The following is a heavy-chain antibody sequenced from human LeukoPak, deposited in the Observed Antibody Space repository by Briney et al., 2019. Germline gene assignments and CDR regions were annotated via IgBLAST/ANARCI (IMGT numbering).Heavy chain of an antibody. CDR3: AKYGGNAR. J-gene: IGHJ4*02. V-gene: IGHV3-53*01. Sequence: GGSLRLSCEASGFTVSSNYMSWVRQAPGKGLEWVSVIYSGGTIYYADSVKGRFTISRDNSKNTLYLQMNSLRAEDTAVYYCAKYGGNARWGQGTLVTVSS. CDR1: GFTVSSNY. D-gene: IGHD4-23*01. CDR2: IYSGGTI.